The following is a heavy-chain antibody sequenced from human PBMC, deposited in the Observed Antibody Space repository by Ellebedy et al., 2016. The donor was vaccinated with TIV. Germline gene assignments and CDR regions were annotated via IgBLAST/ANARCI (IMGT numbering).Heavy chain of an antibody. V-gene: IGHV4-39*07. Sequence: SETLSLTXTVSGGSISSSSYYWGWIRQPPGKGLEWIGEINHSGSTNYNPSLKSRVTISVDTSKNQFSLKLSSVTAADTAVYYCARGRGYSYGRYYFDYWGQGTLVTVSS. CDR2: INHSGST. J-gene: IGHJ4*02. D-gene: IGHD5-18*01. CDR3: ARGRGYSYGRYYFDY. CDR1: GGSISSSSYY.